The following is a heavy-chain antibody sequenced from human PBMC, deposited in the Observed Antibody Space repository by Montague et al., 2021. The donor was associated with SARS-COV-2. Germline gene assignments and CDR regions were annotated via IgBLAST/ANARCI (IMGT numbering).Heavy chain of an antibody. V-gene: IGHV4-34*01. CDR3: ARGFAL. CDR2: INHSGST. J-gene: IGHJ2*01. Sequence: SETLSLTCAVYGGSFSGYYWSWIRQPPGKGLEWMGEINHSGSTNYNPSLKSRVTISVDKSKNQFSLKLSSVTAADTAVYYCARGFALWGRGTLVTVSS. CDR1: GGSFSGYY.